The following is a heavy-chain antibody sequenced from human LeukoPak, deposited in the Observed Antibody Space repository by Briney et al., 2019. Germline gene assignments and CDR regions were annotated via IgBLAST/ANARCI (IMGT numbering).Heavy chain of an antibody. CDR3: GLVTSGIWWFDP. Sequence: ASVKVSCKASGYTFTGYYMHWVRQAPGQGLEWMGWINPNSGGTNYAQKLQGRVTMTRDTSISTAYMELSSLRSDDTAVYYCGLVTSGIWWFDPWGQGTLVTVSS. CDR2: INPNSGGT. J-gene: IGHJ5*02. V-gene: IGHV1-2*02. D-gene: IGHD2-21*02. CDR1: GYTFTGYY.